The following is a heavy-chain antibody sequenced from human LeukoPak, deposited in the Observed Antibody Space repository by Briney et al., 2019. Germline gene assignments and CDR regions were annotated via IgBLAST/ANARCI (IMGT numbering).Heavy chain of an antibody. CDR1: GFTFSSYW. V-gene: IGHV3-21*01. Sequence: PGGPLRLSCAASGFTFSSYWMSWVRQAPGKGLEWVSYISSSSSYIYYADSVRGRFTISRDNAKNSLYLQMNSLRAEDTAVYYCARDLGVYSGYDSFDYWGQGTLVTVSS. CDR3: ARDLGVYSGYDSFDY. J-gene: IGHJ4*02. CDR2: ISSSSSYI. D-gene: IGHD5-12*01.